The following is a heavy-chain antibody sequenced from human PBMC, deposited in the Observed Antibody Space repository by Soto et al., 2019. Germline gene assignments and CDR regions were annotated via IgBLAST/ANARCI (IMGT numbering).Heavy chain of an antibody. J-gene: IGHJ6*02. CDR2: MNPNSGNT. Sequence: QVQLVQSGAEVKKPGASVKVSCKASGYTFTSYDINWVRQATGQGLEWMGWMNPNSGNTGYAQKFQGRGTMTRNTSISTAYMELSSLRSEDTAVYYCASEAIAAAGNYYYYGMDVWGQGTTVTVSS. D-gene: IGHD6-13*01. CDR1: GYTFTSYD. V-gene: IGHV1-8*01. CDR3: ASEAIAAAGNYYYYGMDV.